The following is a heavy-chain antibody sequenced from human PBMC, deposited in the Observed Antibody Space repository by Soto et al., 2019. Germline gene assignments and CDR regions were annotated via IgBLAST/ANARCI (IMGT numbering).Heavy chain of an antibody. V-gene: IGHV1-46*03. Sequence: GASVKVSCKASGYTFTSYYMHWVRQAPGQGLEWMGIINPSGGSTSYAQKFQGRVTMTRDTSTSTVYMELSSLGSEDTAVYYCARDYGYYDFWSGYYTLDYWGQGTLVTVS. D-gene: IGHD3-3*01. CDR3: ARDYGYYDFWSGYYTLDY. CDR1: GYTFTSYY. J-gene: IGHJ4*02. CDR2: INPSGGST.